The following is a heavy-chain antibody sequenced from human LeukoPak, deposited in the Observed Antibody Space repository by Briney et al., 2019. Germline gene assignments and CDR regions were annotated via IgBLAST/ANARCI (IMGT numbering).Heavy chain of an antibody. D-gene: IGHD2-15*01. J-gene: IGHJ5*02. Sequence: ASVKVSCKASGGTFSNYAISWVRQAPGQGLEWMGGIIPTFGTANFAQKFQGRVTITTDESTSTAYMELSSLRSEDTAVYYCARVVATRSWFDPWGQGTLVTVSS. CDR3: ARVVATRSWFDP. CDR1: GGTFSNYA. V-gene: IGHV1-69*05. CDR2: IIPTFGTA.